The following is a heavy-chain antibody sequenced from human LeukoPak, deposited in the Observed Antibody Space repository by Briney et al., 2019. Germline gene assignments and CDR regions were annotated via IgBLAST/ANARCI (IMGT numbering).Heavy chain of an antibody. CDR3: ARHFAGKYSRSWYFDP. Sequence: PSETLSLTCTVSGGSISSSSYYWGWIRQPPGKGLEWIGSIYYSGSTYYNPSLKSRVTIYVDTSKNQFSLTLSSVTAADTAVYYCARHFAGKYSRSWYFDPWGQGTLVTVSS. CDR2: IYYSGST. J-gene: IGHJ5*02. V-gene: IGHV4-39*01. CDR1: GGSISSSSYY. D-gene: IGHD6-13*01.